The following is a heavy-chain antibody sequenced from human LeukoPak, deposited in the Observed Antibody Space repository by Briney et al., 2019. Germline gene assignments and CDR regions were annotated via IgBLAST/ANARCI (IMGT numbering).Heavy chain of an antibody. CDR3: ARDSEVGILGDSPFDF. D-gene: IGHD2-21*02. J-gene: IGHJ4*02. Sequence: GGSLRLSCAASGFSFSDYYMSWIRQAPGMGLEWLSYITDRSTCKDYADSVRGRFTISRDNSKNSLFLQMDNLRAEDTALFYCARDSEVGILGDSPFDFWGQGSLVTVSS. CDR1: GFSFSDYY. CDR2: ITDRSTCK. V-gene: IGHV3-11*05.